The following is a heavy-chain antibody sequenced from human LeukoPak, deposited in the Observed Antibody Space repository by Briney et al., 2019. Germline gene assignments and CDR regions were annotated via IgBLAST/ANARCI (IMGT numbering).Heavy chain of an antibody. CDR3: AKGPRGYYYDITSYYLFDY. Sequence: GGSLRLSCAASGFAVSSSYMTWVRQPPGKGLQWLSFIYTGGDTYYADSVKGRFTISRDDSKNTVYLQMNSLRAEDTAVYYCAKGPRGYYYDITSYYLFDYWGQGTLVTVSS. CDR1: GFAVSSSY. CDR2: IYTGGDT. D-gene: IGHD3-22*01. V-gene: IGHV3-66*01. J-gene: IGHJ4*02.